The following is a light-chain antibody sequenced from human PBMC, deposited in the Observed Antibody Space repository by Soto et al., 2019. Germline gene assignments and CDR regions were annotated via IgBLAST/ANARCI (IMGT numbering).Light chain of an antibody. CDR2: GAS. V-gene: IGKV3-20*01. J-gene: IGKJ1*01. CDR1: QSVSSSY. CDR3: QQYNKWPLT. Sequence: EIVLTQSPGTLSLSPGERATLSCRASQSVSSSYLAWYQQKPGQAPRLLIYGASSRATGIPDRFSGSGSGTEFTLTISSLEPEDFAVYYCQQYNKWPLTFGQGTKVDIK.